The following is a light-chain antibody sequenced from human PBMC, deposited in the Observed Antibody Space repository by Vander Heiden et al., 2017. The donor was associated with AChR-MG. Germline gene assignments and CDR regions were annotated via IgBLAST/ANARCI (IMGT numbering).Light chain of an antibody. CDR2: GAS. CDR3: QQDNNWPRT. J-gene: IGKJ1*01. V-gene: IGKV3-15*01. CDR1: QNVSSN. Sequence: EIVMTQSPATLSVSPGERATLSCRASQNVSSNLAWYQQKPGQAPRLLIYGASTRATGIPARFSGSGSGTEFTLTISSLQSEDFAVYYCQQDNNWPRTFGQGTKVEIK.